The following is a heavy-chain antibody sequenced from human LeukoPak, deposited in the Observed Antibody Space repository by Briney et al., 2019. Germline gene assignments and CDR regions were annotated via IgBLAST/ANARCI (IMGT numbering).Heavy chain of an antibody. CDR1: GYTFTSYY. V-gene: IGHV1-46*01. CDR3: ARVSGRGYSRGYFDY. CDR2: INPSGGST. J-gene: IGHJ4*02. Sequence: ASVKVSCKASGYTFTSYYMHWVRQAPGQGLEWMGIINPSGGSTSYAQKFQGRVTMTRDMSTSTVYMELSSLRSEDTAVYYCARVSGRGYSRGYFDYWGQGTLVTVSS. D-gene: IGHD5-18*01.